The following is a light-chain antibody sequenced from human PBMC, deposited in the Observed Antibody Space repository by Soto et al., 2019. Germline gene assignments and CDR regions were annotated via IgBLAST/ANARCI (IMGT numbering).Light chain of an antibody. CDR1: QSLSTN. CDR2: GAS. V-gene: IGKV3-15*01. CDR3: HQYKNWPPGP. Sequence: IVMTLSPDTLSVSPGERATLSCRASQSLSTNLAWYQQKPGQAPRLLIYGASTRATGIPARFSGSGSGTEFTLTISSLQSEDFAVYYCHQYKNWPPGPFGQGTRLEIK. J-gene: IGKJ5*01.